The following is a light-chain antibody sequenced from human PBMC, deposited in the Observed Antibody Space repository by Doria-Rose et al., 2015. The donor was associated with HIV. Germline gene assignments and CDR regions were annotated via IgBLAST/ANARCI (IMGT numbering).Light chain of an antibody. CDR2: DGS. CDR1: QRFSSTY. J-gene: IGKJ1*01. CDR3: HQYGTSWT. Sequence: EIVLTQSPGTLSLSPGARATLSCRASQRFSSTYLAWYQQQPGQAPSLLIYDGSTRATGIPDRFSASGSGTDFTLTINRLEPEDFALYYCHQYGTSWTFGQGTKVEI. V-gene: IGKV3-20*01.